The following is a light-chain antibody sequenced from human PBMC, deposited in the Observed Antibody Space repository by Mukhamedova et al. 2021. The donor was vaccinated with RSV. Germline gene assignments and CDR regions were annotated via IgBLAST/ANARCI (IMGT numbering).Light chain of an antibody. CDR2: AAS. Sequence: WYQRRVHGKAPNLLIYAASNLQSGVPSRFSGSGSGTDFTLTISSLQPEDFATYYCQQSYSTPYTFGQGTMLEIK. CDR3: QQSYSTPYT. J-gene: IGKJ2*01. V-gene: IGKV1-39*01.